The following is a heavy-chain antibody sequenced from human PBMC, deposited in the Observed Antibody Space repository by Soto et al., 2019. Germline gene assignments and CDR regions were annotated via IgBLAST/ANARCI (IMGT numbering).Heavy chain of an antibody. J-gene: IGHJ4*02. CDR2: INPNSGGT. CDR3: ARGGNDILTGYYTQVDY. Sequence: ASVKVSCKASGYTFTGYYMHWVRQAPGQRLELMGWINPNSGGTNYAQKFQGWVTMTRDSSISTAYMELSRLRSDDTVVYYCARGGNDILTGYYTQVDYWGQGTLVTVSS. CDR1: GYTFTGYY. V-gene: IGHV1-2*04. D-gene: IGHD3-9*01.